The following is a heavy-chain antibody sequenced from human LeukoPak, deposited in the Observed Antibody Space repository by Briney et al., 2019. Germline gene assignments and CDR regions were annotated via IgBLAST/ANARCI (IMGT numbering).Heavy chain of an antibody. D-gene: IGHD1-26*01. CDR1: GFTFKNYV. CDR3: AKDLGWELPAEAY. CDR2: IYGSGVSI. V-gene: IGHV3-23*01. J-gene: IGHJ4*02. Sequence: GGSLRLSCVAPGFTFKNYVMNWVRQAPGKGLDWLATIYGSGVSISYADSVKGRFTISRDNSNNTLYLQMNSLRAEDTAMYYCAKDLGWELPAEAYWGQGVLVTVSS.